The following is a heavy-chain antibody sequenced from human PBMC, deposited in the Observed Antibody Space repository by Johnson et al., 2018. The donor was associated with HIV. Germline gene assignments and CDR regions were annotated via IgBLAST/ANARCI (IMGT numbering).Heavy chain of an antibody. Sequence: VQLVESGGGLVQPGGSLRLSCAASGFTFSSYWMHWVRQAPGKGLVWVSRINSDGSSTSYADSVKGRFTISRDNSKNTLYLQMNSLRAEDTAVYYCAGAYYYDSSGYYDAFDIWGQGTMVTVSS. D-gene: IGHD3-22*01. CDR2: INSDGSST. CDR1: GFTFSSYW. CDR3: AGAYYYDSSGYYDAFDI. V-gene: IGHV3-74*01. J-gene: IGHJ3*02.